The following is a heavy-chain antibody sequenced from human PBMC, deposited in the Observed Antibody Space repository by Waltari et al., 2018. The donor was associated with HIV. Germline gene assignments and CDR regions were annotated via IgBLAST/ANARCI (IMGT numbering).Heavy chain of an antibody. V-gene: IGHV1-3*05. CDR3: AREMSLIRVIAVAMDV. D-gene: IGHD6-19*01. Sequence: VQLVQSGAEEKQPGASVKISCKASGYSFTSHAIHWVRQAPGQRLDWVGWVNTAKDHTKEEQNFQGRVTSTRDTSATTASMELNRLRSEDTAVYYGAREMSLIRVIAVAMDVWGQGTTVTVSS. CDR1: GYSFTSHA. J-gene: IGHJ6*02. CDR2: VNTAKDHT.